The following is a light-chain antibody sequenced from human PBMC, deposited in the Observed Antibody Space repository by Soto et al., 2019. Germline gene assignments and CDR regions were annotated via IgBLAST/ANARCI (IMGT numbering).Light chain of an antibody. CDR2: AAS. CDR1: QSISSY. V-gene: IGKV1-39*01. J-gene: IGKJ1*01. CDR3: QQSYSSPPT. Sequence: IQITQSPSSLSASVGDRVTITCRASQSISSYLNWYQQKPGKPPKILIFAASSLQSGVPSRFSGSGSGPDFTLTISSLQPEDFETYYCQQSYSSPPTFGQGTKVDIK.